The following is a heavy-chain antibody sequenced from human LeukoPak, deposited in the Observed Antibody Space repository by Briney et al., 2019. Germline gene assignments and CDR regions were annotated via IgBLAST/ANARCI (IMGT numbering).Heavy chain of an antibody. Sequence: GGSLRLSCAASGFIFSGSAMHWVRQASGKGLEWVGRIRSIANSYATAYDESVKGRFSISRDGSKNTAYLQMNSLKTEDTAVYYCTRLTMATDYSGMDVWGQGTTVTVSS. D-gene: IGHD3-10*01. J-gene: IGHJ6*02. V-gene: IGHV3-73*01. CDR2: IRSIANSYAT. CDR3: TRLTMATDYSGMDV. CDR1: GFIFSGSA.